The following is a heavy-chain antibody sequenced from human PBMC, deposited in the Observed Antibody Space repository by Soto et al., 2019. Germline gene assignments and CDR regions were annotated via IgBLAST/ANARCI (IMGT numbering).Heavy chain of an antibody. CDR2: ISGGGDAT. CDR3: AKKSLGSITLPALYYFDY. V-gene: IGHV3-23*01. D-gene: IGHD7-27*01. J-gene: IGHJ4*02. CDR1: GFTFGNYA. Sequence: EVQLLESGGGLVQPGGSLRLSCAASGFTFGNYAFSWVRQAPGKGLEWVSVISGGGDATYYPDSVKGRFTTSRDNPKNPLYLQMNSLRAEDTAVYYCAKKSLGSITLPALYYFDYWGQGTLVTVSS.